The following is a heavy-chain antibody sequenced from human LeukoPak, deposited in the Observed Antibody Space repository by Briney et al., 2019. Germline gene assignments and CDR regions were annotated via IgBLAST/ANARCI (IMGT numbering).Heavy chain of an antibody. CDR3: ARNRDGYNSFDY. CDR1: GGSISSGGYS. J-gene: IGHJ4*02. D-gene: IGHD5-24*01. Sequence: SQTLSLTCAVSGGSISSGGYSWSWIRQHPGKGLEWIGYIYYSGSSYYNPSLRSRVTISVDTSKNHFSLKLSSVTAADTAVYYCARNRDGYNSFDYWGQGTLVTVSS. CDR2: IYYSGSS. V-gene: IGHV4-31*11.